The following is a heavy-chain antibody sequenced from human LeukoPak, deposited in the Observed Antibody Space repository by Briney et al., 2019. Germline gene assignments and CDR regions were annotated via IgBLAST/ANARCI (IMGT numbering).Heavy chain of an antibody. V-gene: IGHV3-23*01. Sequence: PGGSLRLSCAASGFTFSRSAVNWVRQAPGKGLEWVSSFSASGGTTYYADSVKGRFTISRDNSKNTLSVQMNSLRAEDTAVYYCAKPLVSDYYDSSGYWGYWGQGTLVTVSS. CDR3: AKPLVSDYYDSSGYWGY. CDR2: FSASGGTT. D-gene: IGHD3-22*01. J-gene: IGHJ4*02. CDR1: GFTFSRSA.